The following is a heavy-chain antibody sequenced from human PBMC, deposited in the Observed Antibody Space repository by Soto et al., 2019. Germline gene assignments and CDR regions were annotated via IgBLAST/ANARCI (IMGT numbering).Heavy chain of an antibody. D-gene: IGHD2-21*02. CDR3: ARADRTLVTSYSLDV. CDR2: INHSGTI. J-gene: IGHJ6*02. CDR1: GGSVSNKTYY. Sequence: SETLSLTCSVSGGSVSNKTYYWTWIRQPPGKGLEWIGEINHSGTINFNPSLKSRLTISLDTYKKHFSLKLSSVTDADTAAYYCARADRTLVTSYSLDVWGQGTTVTVSS. V-gene: IGHV4-34*01.